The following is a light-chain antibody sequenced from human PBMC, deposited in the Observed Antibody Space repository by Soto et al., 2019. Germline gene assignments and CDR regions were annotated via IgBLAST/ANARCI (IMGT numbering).Light chain of an antibody. CDR2: EAG. CDR1: SSDVGSYNF. J-gene: IGLJ3*02. V-gene: IGLV2-23*01. CDR3: CSYAGSRTWV. Sequence: QSALTQPASVSGSPGQSITISCTGTSSDVGSYNFVSRYQQHPGKTPKLMIFEAGKRPSGISNRFSGSKSGNTASLTISGLQAEDEADYYCCSYAGSRTWVFGGGIKLTVL.